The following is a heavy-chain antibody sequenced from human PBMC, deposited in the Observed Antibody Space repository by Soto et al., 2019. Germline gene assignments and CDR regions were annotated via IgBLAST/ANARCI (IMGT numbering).Heavy chain of an antibody. Sequence: QVQLVQSGAEVKKPGASVRVSCKASGYTVTSSDVYWVRQATGQGLDLMGWMNPNTGNTGYAQKFQGRVTMTRNTSISTAYMELSSLRSEDTAVYYCARCSTHCSGGICYSDWFAPWGQGTPVTVSS. CDR1: GYTVTSSD. D-gene: IGHD2-15*01. CDR2: MNPNTGNT. J-gene: IGHJ5*02. CDR3: ARCSTHCSGGICYSDWFAP. V-gene: IGHV1-8*01.